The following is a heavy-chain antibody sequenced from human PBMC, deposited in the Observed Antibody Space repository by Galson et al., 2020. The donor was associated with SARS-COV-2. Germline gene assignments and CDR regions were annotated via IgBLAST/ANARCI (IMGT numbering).Heavy chain of an antibody. J-gene: IGHJ4*02. V-gene: IGHV3-30*04. CDR3: ARGGEWELPYYFDY. CDR2: ISSDGSNS. D-gene: IGHD1-26*01. CDR1: GFTFSNYV. Sequence: GESLKISCAASGFTFSNYVMHWVRHAPGKGPEWVAVISSDGSNSFYADSLKGRFTISRDNSKSTLYLQMNSLRAEDTAVYYCARGGEWELPYYFDYWGQGTLVTVSS.